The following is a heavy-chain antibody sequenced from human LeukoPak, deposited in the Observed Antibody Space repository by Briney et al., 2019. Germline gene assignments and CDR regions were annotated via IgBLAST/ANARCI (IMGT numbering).Heavy chain of an antibody. V-gene: IGHV3-33*06. D-gene: IGHD2-2*01. CDR3: AKTGSERSSTSCYRCGPEAYYYYYYMDV. Sequence: GGSLRLSCAAYGFTFSSYGMHWVRQAPGKGLEWVAVIWYDGSNKYYADSVKGRFTISRDNSKNTLYLQMNSLRAEDTAVYYCAKTGSERSSTSCYRCGPEAYYYYYYMDVWGKGTTVTVSS. CDR1: GFTFSSYG. J-gene: IGHJ6*03. CDR2: IWYDGSNK.